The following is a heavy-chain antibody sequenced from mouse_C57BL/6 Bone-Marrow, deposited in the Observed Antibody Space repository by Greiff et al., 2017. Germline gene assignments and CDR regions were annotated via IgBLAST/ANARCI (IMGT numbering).Heavy chain of an antibody. CDR3: ARSAYYSNYVDY. CDR2: IDPANGNT. CDR1: GFNIKNTY. J-gene: IGHJ2*01. D-gene: IGHD2-5*01. V-gene: IGHV14-3*01. Sequence: EVKLVESVAELVRPGASVKLSCTASGFNIKNTYMHWVKQRPEQGLEWIGRIDPANGNTKYAPKFQGKATITADTSSNTAYLQLSSLTSEDTAIYYCARSAYYSNYVDYWGQGTTLTVSS.